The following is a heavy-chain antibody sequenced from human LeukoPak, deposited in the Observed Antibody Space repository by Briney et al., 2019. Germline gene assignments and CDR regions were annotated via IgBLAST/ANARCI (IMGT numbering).Heavy chain of an antibody. Sequence: SVKVSCKASGYTFTSYGISWVRQAPGQGLEWMGGIIPIFGTANYAQKFQGRVTITTDESTSTAYMELSSLRSEDTAVYYCAIRYNRDYYFDYWGQGTLVTVSS. CDR2: IIPIFGTA. J-gene: IGHJ4*02. D-gene: IGHD1-14*01. CDR1: GYTFTSYG. V-gene: IGHV1-69*05. CDR3: AIRYNRDYYFDY.